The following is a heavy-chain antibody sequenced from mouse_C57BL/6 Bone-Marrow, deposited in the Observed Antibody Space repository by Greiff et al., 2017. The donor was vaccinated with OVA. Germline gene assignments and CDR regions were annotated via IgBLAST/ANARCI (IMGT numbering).Heavy chain of an antibody. CDR1: GYTFTSYN. D-gene: IGHD1-1*01. CDR2: IYPGNGDT. Sequence: QVQLKESGAELVRPGASVKMSCKASGYTFTSYNMHWVKQTPRQGLEWIGAIYPGNGDTSYNQKFKGKATLTVAKSSSTAYMQLSSLTSEDSAVYFCARSDYYGSSYYFDYWGQGTTLTVSS. V-gene: IGHV1-12*01. CDR3: ARSDYYGSSYYFDY. J-gene: IGHJ2*01.